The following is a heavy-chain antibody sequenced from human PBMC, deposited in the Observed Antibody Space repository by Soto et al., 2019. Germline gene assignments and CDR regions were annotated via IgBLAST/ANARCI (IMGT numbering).Heavy chain of an antibody. Sequence: GXSVKVSCKASGYTLTSYYMHWVRQAPGQGLEWMGIINPSGGSTSYAQKFQGRVTMTRDTSTSTVYMELSSLRSEDTAVYYCARDAAEELWSGYGYFDYWGQGALVTVPQ. D-gene: IGHD3-3*01. CDR3: ARDAAEELWSGYGYFDY. V-gene: IGHV1-46*01. CDR1: GYTLTSYY. J-gene: IGHJ4*02. CDR2: INPSGGST.